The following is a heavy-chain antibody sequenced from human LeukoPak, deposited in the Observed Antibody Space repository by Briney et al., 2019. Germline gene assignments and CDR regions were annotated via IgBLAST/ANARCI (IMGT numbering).Heavy chain of an antibody. D-gene: IGHD6-6*01. Sequence: GGSLRLFCAASGFTFSDYYMSWIRQAPGKGLEWVSYISSSGSTIYYADSVKGRFTISRDNAKNSLYLQMNSLRAEDTAVYYCARTEYNSSSLPPYFDYWGQGTLVTDSS. J-gene: IGHJ4*02. CDR1: GFTFSDYY. CDR3: ARTEYNSSSLPPYFDY. CDR2: ISSSGSTI. V-gene: IGHV3-11*01.